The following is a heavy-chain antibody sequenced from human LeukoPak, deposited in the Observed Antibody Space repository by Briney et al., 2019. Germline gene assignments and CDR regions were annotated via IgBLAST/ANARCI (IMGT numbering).Heavy chain of an antibody. Sequence: PGGSLRLSCAASGFIVSSCEMNWVRQAPGKGLEWVGRIKSKTDGGTTDYAAPVKGRFTISRDDSKNTLYLQMNSLKTEDTAVYYCTTDVEPPFDYWGQGTLVTVSS. CDR1: GFIVSSCE. J-gene: IGHJ4*02. D-gene: IGHD5-24*01. V-gene: IGHV3-15*01. CDR3: TTDVEPPFDY. CDR2: IKSKTDGGTT.